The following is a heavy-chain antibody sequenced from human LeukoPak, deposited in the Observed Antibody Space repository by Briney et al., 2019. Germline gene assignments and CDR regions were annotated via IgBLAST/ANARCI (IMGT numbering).Heavy chain of an antibody. CDR2: ITSDGTST. D-gene: IGHD4-17*01. CDR1: EFIFSTTW. J-gene: IGHJ3*02. V-gene: IGHV3-74*03. Sequence: GGSLRLSCAASEFIFSTTWMHWVRQPPGQVQVWVARITSDGTSTSYAESVKGRFTISRDNSKNTLYLQMNSLRVEDTAVYYCAKLTTVTTRGGAFDIWGQGTMVTVSS. CDR3: AKLTTVTTRGGAFDI.